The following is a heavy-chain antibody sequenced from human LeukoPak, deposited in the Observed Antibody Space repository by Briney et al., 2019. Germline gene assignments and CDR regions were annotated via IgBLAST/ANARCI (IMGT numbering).Heavy chain of an antibody. V-gene: IGHV1-18*01. Sequence: ASVKVSCKASGYTFTSYGISWVRQAPGQGLEWMGWISAYNGNTNYAQKLQGRVTMTTDTSTSTAYMELRSLRSDDTAVYYCARRITMVRGVTNWFDPWGQGTLVTASS. CDR3: ARRITMVRGVTNWFDP. D-gene: IGHD3-10*01. J-gene: IGHJ5*02. CDR1: GYTFTSYG. CDR2: ISAYNGNT.